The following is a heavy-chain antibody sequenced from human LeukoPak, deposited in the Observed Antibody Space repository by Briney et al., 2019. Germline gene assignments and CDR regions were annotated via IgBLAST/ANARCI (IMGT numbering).Heavy chain of an antibody. V-gene: IGHV1-2*06. CDR3: ARVPITMVRGVTSPHFDY. Sequence: ASVKVSCKVSGYTLTELSMHWVRQAPGQGLEWMGRINPNSGGTNYAQKFQGRVTMTRDTSISTAYMELSRLRSDDTAVYYCARVPITMVRGVTSPHFDYWGQGTLVTVSS. CDR2: INPNSGGT. J-gene: IGHJ4*02. CDR1: GYTLTELS. D-gene: IGHD3-10*01.